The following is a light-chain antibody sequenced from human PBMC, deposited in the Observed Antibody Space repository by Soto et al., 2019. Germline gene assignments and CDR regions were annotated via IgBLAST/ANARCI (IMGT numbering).Light chain of an antibody. Sequence: QSVLTQPASVSGSPGQSITISCTGTSSDVGSYNLVSWYQQHPGKAPKLMIYEGSKRPSGVSNRFSGSKSGNTAYLTISGLQAEDEADYYCCSYAGSTTFVFGTANKVTV. CDR2: EGS. J-gene: IGLJ1*01. CDR1: SSDVGSYNL. CDR3: CSYAGSTTFV. V-gene: IGLV2-23*01.